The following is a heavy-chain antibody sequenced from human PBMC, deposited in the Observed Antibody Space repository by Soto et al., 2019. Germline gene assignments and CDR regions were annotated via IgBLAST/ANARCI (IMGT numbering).Heavy chain of an antibody. Sequence: AAVKVSCKTSGYTFTSHGISWVRQAPGQGXEWMGWVSAYNGYTNYAEKLQGRVTMTTDTSTSTAYLELTSLRYDDTAIYYCARDPAYCSTTTCYGFVATGRMDVWGQGTTVNVSS. V-gene: IGHV1-18*04. J-gene: IGHJ6*02. CDR1: GYTFTSHG. CDR3: ARDPAYCSTTTCYGFVATGRMDV. D-gene: IGHD2-2*01. CDR2: VSAYNGYT.